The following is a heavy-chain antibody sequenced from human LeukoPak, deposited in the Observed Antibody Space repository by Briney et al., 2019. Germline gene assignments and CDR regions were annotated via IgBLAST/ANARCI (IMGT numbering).Heavy chain of an antibody. V-gene: IGHV1-46*01. CDR3: ARGDYSYYYDSSGYPDY. CDR2: INPSGGST. CDR1: GYTFTSYY. Sequence: ASVKVSCTASGYTFTSYYMHWVRQAPGQGLEWMGIINPSGGSTSYAQKFQGRVTMTRDTSTSTVYMELSSLRSEDTAVYYCARGDYSYYYDSSGYPDYWGQGTLVTVSS. J-gene: IGHJ4*02. D-gene: IGHD3-22*01.